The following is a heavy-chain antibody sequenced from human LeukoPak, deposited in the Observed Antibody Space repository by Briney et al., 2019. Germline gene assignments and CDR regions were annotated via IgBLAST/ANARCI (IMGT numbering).Heavy chain of an antibody. D-gene: IGHD6-13*01. V-gene: IGHV3-53*01. CDR3: ARGMGSSWYYFDY. CDR2: IYGGGTT. CDR1: GFTVSSHY. Sequence: GGSLRLSCAASGFTVSSHYMSWVRQAPGKGLEWVSVIYGGGTTYYADSVKGRFTISRDNSKNTLYLQMNNLRAEDTAMYYCARGMGSSWYYFDYWGQGTLVTVSS. J-gene: IGHJ4*02.